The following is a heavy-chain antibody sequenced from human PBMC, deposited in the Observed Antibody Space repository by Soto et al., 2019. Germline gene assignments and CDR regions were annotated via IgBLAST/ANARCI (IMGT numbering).Heavy chain of an antibody. V-gene: IGHV3-30*18. CDR3: AKGGYYDILTGQGGLDY. J-gene: IGHJ4*02. D-gene: IGHD3-9*01. CDR2: ISYDGSNK. CDR1: GFTFCSYG. Sequence: GGSPRISCAACGFTFCSYGMHWVRQEPGKGLEWVAVISYDGSNKYYADSVKGRFTISRDNSKNTLYLQMNSLRAEDTAVYYCAKGGYYDILTGQGGLDYWGQGTLVTVSS.